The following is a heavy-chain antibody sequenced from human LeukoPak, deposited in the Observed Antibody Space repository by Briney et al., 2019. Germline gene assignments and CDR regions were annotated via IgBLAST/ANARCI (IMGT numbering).Heavy chain of an antibody. CDR2: ISYDGNIK. CDR1: GFTFSIYG. Sequence: GGSLRLSCAASGFTFSIYGMHWVRQAPGKGLEWVALISYDGNIKYYPDSVKGRFTISRDDSKNTLYLQMNSLRAEDTAVYYCAKDSYYGSGSYYLYYYYYMDVWGKGTTVTISS. CDR3: AKDSYYGSGSYYLYYYYYMDV. D-gene: IGHD3-10*01. V-gene: IGHV3-30*18. J-gene: IGHJ6*03.